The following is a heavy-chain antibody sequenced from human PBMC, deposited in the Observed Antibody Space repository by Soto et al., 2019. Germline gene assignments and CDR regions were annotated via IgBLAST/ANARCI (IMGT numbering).Heavy chain of an antibody. CDR2: IYYSGST. D-gene: IGHD1-7*01. CDR1: GGSISSYY. CDR3: ARAKDRNYFFDY. J-gene: IGHJ4*02. V-gene: IGHV4-59*01. Sequence: PSETLSLTCTVSGGSISSYYWSWIRQPPGKGLQWIGYIYYSGSTNYNPSLKSRVTISVDTSKNQFSLKLNSVTAADTAVYYCARAKDRNYFFDYWGQRTLVTVSS.